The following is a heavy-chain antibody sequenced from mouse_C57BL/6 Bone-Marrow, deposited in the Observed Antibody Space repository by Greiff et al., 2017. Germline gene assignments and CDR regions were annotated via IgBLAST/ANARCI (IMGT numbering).Heavy chain of an antibody. CDR2: IYPRSGNT. Sequence: VQLQESGAELARPGASVKLSCKASGYTFTSYGISWVKQRTGQGLEWIGEIYPRSGNTYYNEKFKGKATLTADKSSSTAYMELRSLTSEDSAVYFCARDPHYYAMDYWGQGTSVTVSS. V-gene: IGHV1-81*01. CDR1: GYTFTSYG. CDR3: ARDPHYYAMDY. J-gene: IGHJ4*01.